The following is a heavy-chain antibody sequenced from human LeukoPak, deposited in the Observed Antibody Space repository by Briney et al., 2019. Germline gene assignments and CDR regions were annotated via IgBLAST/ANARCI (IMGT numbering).Heavy chain of an antibody. CDR2: INPNSGGT. CDR1: GYTFTGYY. Sequence: ASVKVSCKASGYTFTGYYMHWVRQAPGQGLEWMGWINPNSGGTNYAQKFQGRVTMTRDTSISTAYMELSRLRSDDTAVYYCARDESYQHWFDPWRQGTLVTVSS. D-gene: IGHD1-26*01. CDR3: ARDESYQHWFDP. V-gene: IGHV1-2*02. J-gene: IGHJ5*02.